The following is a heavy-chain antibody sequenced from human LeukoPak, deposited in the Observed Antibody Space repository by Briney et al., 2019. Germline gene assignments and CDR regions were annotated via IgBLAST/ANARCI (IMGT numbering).Heavy chain of an antibody. V-gene: IGHV3-53*01. CDR2: IYTGGNT. J-gene: IGHJ4*02. CDR3: ARGDDSGYYDYFDY. D-gene: IGHD3-22*01. CDR1: GFTFSSYG. Sequence: GGSLRLSCAASGFTFSSYGMHWVRQAPGKGLEWVSTIYTGGNTYYAASVKGRFTISRDFSKNTVFLHMNSLRAEDTAMYYCARGDDSGYYDYFDYWGQGALATVSS.